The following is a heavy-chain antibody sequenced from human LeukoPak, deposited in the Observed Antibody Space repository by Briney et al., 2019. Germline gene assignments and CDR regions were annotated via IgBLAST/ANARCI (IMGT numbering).Heavy chain of an antibody. V-gene: IGHV3-23*01. D-gene: IGHD3-9*01. J-gene: IGHJ4*02. CDR1: GFTFSIYA. CDR3: ATLRGGRYFDY. CDR2: ISGGGDST. Sequence: GGSLRLSCVASGFTFSIYAMTWVRQAPGKGLEWGSAISGGGDSTFYGDSVKGRFTISRDNSKNTLYLQMNSLRAKDTAVYYCATLRGGRYFDYWGQGTLVTVSS.